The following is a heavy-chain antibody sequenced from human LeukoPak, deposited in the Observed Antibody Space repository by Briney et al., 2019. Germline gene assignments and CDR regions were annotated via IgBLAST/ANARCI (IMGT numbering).Heavy chain of an antibody. Sequence: SETLSLTCTVSGGSINSNYWTWIRQPAGKGLEWIGRISTSGITNYSPSLKSRVTISVDTSKNQFSLKLSSVTAADTAVYYCARAPLPAYSSSWFAAPPREWGQGTLVTVSS. D-gene: IGHD6-13*01. CDR2: ISTSGIT. J-gene: IGHJ4*02. V-gene: IGHV4-4*07. CDR1: GGSINSNY. CDR3: ARAPLPAYSSSWFAAPPRE.